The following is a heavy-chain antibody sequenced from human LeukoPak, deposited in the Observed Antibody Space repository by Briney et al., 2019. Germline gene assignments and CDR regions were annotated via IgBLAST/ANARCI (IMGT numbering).Heavy chain of an antibody. J-gene: IGHJ4*02. Sequence: VGALKISCLGSEYSFIIYWLGGVGPWPGEGVEWMGIIYPGDFDTRYSPSFQGQVTISADKSISTAYLQWSSLKASDTAMYYCARGVVADYFDYWGQGTLVTVSS. CDR3: ARGVVADYFDY. V-gene: IGHV5-51*01. D-gene: IGHD3-22*01. CDR2: IYPGDFDT. CDR1: EYSFIIYW.